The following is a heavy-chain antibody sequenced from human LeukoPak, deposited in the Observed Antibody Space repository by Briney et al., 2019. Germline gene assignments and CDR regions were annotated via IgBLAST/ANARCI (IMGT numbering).Heavy chain of an antibody. V-gene: IGHV3-48*01. CDR2: ISSSSSTI. Sequence: GGSLRLSCAASGFTFSSYSMNWVRQAPGKGLEWVSYISSSSSTIYYADSVKGRFTISRDNSKNTLYLQMNSLRAEDTAVYYCTKEGLVGADYWGQGTLVTVSS. CDR1: GFTFSSYS. J-gene: IGHJ4*02. D-gene: IGHD1-26*01. CDR3: TKEGLVGADY.